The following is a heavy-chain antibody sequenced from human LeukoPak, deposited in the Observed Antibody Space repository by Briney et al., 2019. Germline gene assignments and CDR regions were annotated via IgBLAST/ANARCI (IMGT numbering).Heavy chain of an antibody. Sequence: GESLKISCKGSGYSFTSYWIGWVRQMPGKGLEWMGIIYPGDSDTRYSPSFQGQVTISADKSISTAYLQWRSLKASDTAMYYCARQTYSGSYYPVFSFDYWGQGTLVTVSS. CDR1: GYSFTSYW. V-gene: IGHV5-51*01. D-gene: IGHD1-26*01. CDR2: IYPGDSDT. CDR3: ARQTYSGSYYPVFSFDY. J-gene: IGHJ4*02.